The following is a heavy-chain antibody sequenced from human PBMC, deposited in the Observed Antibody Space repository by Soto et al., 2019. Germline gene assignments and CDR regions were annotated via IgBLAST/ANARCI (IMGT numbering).Heavy chain of an antibody. V-gene: IGHV4-59*13. CDR3: ASQSVAVAGTFAY. CDR2: IYYSGST. Sequence: SAPHSHSCTVSEGSISGYDWSWIRKQPGKGLEWIGYIYYSGSTNYNPSLKSRVTISVDTSKNQFSLKLSSVTAADTAVYYCASQSVAVAGTFAYWGQGTLVTV. D-gene: IGHD6-19*01. CDR1: EGSISGYD. J-gene: IGHJ4*02.